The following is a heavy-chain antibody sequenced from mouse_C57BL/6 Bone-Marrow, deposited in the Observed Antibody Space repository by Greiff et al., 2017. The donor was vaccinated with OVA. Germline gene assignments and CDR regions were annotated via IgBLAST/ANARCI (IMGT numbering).Heavy chain of an antibody. CDR3: ARLDGYDGGTWFAY. V-gene: IGHV1-81*01. D-gene: IGHD2-2*01. J-gene: IGHJ3*01. CDR1: GYTFTSYG. CDR2: IYPRSGNT. Sequence: QVHVKQSGAELARPGASVKLSCKASGYTFTSYGISWVKQRTGQGLEWIGEIYPRSGNTYYNEKFKGKATLTADKSSSTAYMELRSLTSEDSAVYFCARLDGYDGGTWFAYWGQGTLVTVSA.